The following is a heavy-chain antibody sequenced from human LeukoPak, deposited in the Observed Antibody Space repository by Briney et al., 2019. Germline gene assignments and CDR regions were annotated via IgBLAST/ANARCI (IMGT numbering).Heavy chain of an antibody. D-gene: IGHD6-25*01. CDR1: GGSISSYY. CDR2: INTSDST. J-gene: IGHJ5*02. Sequence: SETLSLTCTVSGGSISSYYWTWIRQSAGKGLEWIGRINTSDSTNYNPSLRSRDTMSVNTSKNQFSLNLTSVTAADPAVYSCAREGGGPRWLDPWGQGTLVTVSS. V-gene: IGHV4-4*07. CDR3: AREGGGPRWLDP.